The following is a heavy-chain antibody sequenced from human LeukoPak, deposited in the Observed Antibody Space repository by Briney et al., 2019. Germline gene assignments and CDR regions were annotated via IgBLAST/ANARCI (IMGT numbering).Heavy chain of an antibody. D-gene: IGHD4-11*01. Sequence: GGSLRLSCAASGFTFSSYAMHWVRQAPGKGLEWVVVISYDGSNKYYADSVKGRFTISRDNSKNTLYLQMNSLRAEDTAVYYCARDTTGNYYYYYGMDVWGQGTTVTVSS. CDR1: GFTFSSYA. V-gene: IGHV3-30-3*01. J-gene: IGHJ6*02. CDR3: ARDTTGNYYYYYGMDV. CDR2: ISYDGSNK.